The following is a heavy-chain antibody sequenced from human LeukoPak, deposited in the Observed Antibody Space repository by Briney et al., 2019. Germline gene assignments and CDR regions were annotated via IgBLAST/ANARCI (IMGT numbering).Heavy chain of an antibody. CDR2: ISAYNGNT. Sequence: ASVKVSCKASGYTFTSHSINLVRQAPGQGLEWMAWISAYNGNTNYAQKFQGRVTLTRDTSTSTAYMELRSLRSDDTAVYYCARDRRYDAFDIWGQGTMVTVSS. V-gene: IGHV1-18*04. CDR1: GYTFTSHS. J-gene: IGHJ3*02. CDR3: ARDRRYDAFDI.